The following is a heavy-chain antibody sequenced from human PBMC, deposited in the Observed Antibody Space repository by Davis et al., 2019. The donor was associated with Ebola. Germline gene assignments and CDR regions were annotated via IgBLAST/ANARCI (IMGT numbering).Heavy chain of an antibody. CDR3: AREEVEGYYDFWSGYSYYYMDV. D-gene: IGHD3-3*01. CDR1: GYTFTSYY. CDR2: INPSGGST. Sequence: ASVKVSCKASGYTFTSYYMHWVRQAPGQGLEWMGIINPSGGSTSYAQKFQARVTMTRDTSTSTVYMELSSLRSEDTAVYYCAREEVEGYYDFWSGYSYYYMDVWGKGTTVTVSS. V-gene: IGHV1-46*01. J-gene: IGHJ6*03.